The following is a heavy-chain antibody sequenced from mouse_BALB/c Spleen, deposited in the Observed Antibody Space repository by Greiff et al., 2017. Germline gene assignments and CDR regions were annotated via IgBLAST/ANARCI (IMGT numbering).Heavy chain of an antibody. Sequence: VQLQQSGPGLVAPSQSLSITCTVSGFSLTSYGVHWVRQPPGKGLEWLGVIWAGGSTNYNSALMSRLSISKDNSKSQVFLKMNSLQTDDTAMYYCAKQLGLRDAMDYWGQGTSVTVSS. CDR3: AKQLGLRDAMDY. CDR2: IWAGGST. V-gene: IGHV2-9*02. D-gene: IGHD3-1*01. J-gene: IGHJ4*01. CDR1: GFSLTSYG.